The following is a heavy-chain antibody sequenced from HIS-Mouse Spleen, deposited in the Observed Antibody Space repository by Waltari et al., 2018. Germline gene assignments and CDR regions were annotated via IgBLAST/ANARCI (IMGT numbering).Heavy chain of an antibody. J-gene: IGHJ3*02. D-gene: IGHD4-17*01. CDR2: IYYSGST. CDR3: ARALIETRDYGDYADAFDI. CDR1: GGSISSGGYY. V-gene: IGHV4-31*03. Sequence: QVQLQESGPGLVKPSQTLSLTCTVSGGSISSGGYYWSWIRQHPGQGLEWIGYIYYSGSTYYNPSLKSRVTISVDTSKNQFSLKLSSVTAADTAVYYCARALIETRDYGDYADAFDIWGQGTMVNVSS.